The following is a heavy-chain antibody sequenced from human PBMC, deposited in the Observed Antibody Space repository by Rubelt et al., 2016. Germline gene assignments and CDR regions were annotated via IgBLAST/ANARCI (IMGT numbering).Heavy chain of an antibody. CDR1: GFTFSSYS. D-gene: IGHD3-22*01. CDR3: ARGHYDSSGHDAFDI. Sequence: VQLVESGGGLVKPGGSLRLSCAASGFTFSSYSMNWVRQAPGKGLEWVAVIWYDGSNKYYADSVKGRFTISRDNSKNTRYPQMNSLRAEDTAVYYCARGHYDSSGHDAFDIWGQGTMVTVSS. J-gene: IGHJ3*02. CDR2: IWYDGSNK. V-gene: IGHV3-33*08.